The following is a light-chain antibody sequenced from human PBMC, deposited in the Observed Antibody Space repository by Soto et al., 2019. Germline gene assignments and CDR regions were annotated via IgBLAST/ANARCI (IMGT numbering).Light chain of an antibody. CDR2: GAS. CDR1: QSVSAN. V-gene: IGKV3-15*01. Sequence: EIVLKQAPSALTVAPGDRATLSCRASQSVSANLAWYQQKPGQAPRLLIYGASTRATGIPDRFSGSGSGTDFTLTNSRLEAEDFAVYYCQQYAGSLSWTFGQGTKVEIK. CDR3: QQYAGSLSWT. J-gene: IGKJ1*01.